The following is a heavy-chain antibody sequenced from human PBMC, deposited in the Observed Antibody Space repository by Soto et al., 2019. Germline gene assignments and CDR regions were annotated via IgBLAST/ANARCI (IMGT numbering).Heavy chain of an antibody. CDR1: GGSFSGYY. D-gene: IGHD2-2*01. J-gene: IGHJ5*02. CDR2: INHSGST. Sequence: PSETLSLTCAVYGGSFSGYYWSWIRQPPGKGLEWIGEINHSGSTNYNPSLKSRVTISVDTSKNQFSLKLSSVTAADTAVYYCASLDDSTVPAAMLGNGLLSMNWFDPWGQGTLVTVSS. V-gene: IGHV4-34*01. CDR3: ASLDDSTVPAAMLGNGLLSMNWFDP.